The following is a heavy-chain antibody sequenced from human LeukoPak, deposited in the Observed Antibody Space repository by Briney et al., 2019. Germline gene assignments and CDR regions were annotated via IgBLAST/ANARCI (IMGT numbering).Heavy chain of an antibody. CDR3: AKDRPNYYDSSGHYYRRDGDY. CDR2: ISGSGSLT. V-gene: IGHV3-23*01. J-gene: IGHJ4*02. CDR1: GVTVRSNE. Sequence: GGSLRLSCAASGVTVRSNEMSWVRQAPGTGLEWVSSISGSGSLTYYAGSVKGRFTISRDNSKNTLYLQMNSLRVEDTAVYYCAKDRPNYYDSSGHYYRRDGDYWGQGTLVTVSS. D-gene: IGHD3-22*01.